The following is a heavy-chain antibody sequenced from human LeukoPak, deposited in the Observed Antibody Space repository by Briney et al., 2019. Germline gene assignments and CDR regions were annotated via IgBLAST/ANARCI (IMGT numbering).Heavy chain of an antibody. D-gene: IGHD6-19*01. CDR3: ASHSSDGGRPTGNY. Sequence: PSETLSLTCAVYGGSFSGYYWSWIRQPPGKGLEWIGEINHSGSTNYNPSLKSRVTISVDTSKNQFSLKLSSVTAADTAVYYCASHSSDGGRPTGNYWGQGTLVTVSS. CDR2: INHSGST. J-gene: IGHJ4*02. V-gene: IGHV4-34*01. CDR1: GGSFSGYY.